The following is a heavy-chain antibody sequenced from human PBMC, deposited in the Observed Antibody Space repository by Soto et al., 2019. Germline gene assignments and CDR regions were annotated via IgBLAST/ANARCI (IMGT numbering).Heavy chain of an antibody. CDR2: IYYSGNT. CDR3: AREGGESSDGLYYFDS. V-gene: IGHV4-30-4*01. J-gene: IGHJ4*02. Sequence: QVQLQESGPGLVKPSQTLSLTCTVSGGSTSSDNYWSWIRQPPGKGLEWIGHIYYSGNTYYNPSLKSRLAISIDTSKNQFSLKLGSVPAADTAFYFCAREGGESSDGLYYFDSWGQGSLVTVPS. D-gene: IGHD3-16*01. CDR1: GGSTSSDNY.